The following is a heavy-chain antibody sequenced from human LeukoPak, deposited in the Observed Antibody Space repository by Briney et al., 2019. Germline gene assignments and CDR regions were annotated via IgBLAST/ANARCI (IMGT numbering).Heavy chain of an antibody. Sequence: GASVKVSCKSSGYKLTSHGISWVRQAPGQGLEWMGWIGPYNGNTKYAQKLQGRVTMTTDTSTSTAYMELRSLRSDDTAVYYCARGVGWNYYYYYYMDVWGKGTTVTVSS. J-gene: IGHJ6*03. V-gene: IGHV1-18*01. D-gene: IGHD1-1*01. CDR1: GYKLTSHG. CDR2: IGPYNGNT. CDR3: ARGVGWNYYYYYYMDV.